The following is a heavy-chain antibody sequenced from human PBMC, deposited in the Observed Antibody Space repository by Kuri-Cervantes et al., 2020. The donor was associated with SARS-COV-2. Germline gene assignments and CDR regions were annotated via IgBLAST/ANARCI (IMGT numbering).Heavy chain of an antibody. CDR1: GGTFSIFG. CDR3: AREGQPLVTMTRFYLFDY. Sequence: SVKVSCKASGGTFSIFGLTWVRQVPGQGLEWMGRIIPIRNVSTYPQKFQGRLTITADISTSTAYMDLSSLTSEDTAIYYCAREGQPLVTMTRFYLFDYWGQGTLVTVSS. D-gene: IGHD2-21*02. J-gene: IGHJ4*02. V-gene: IGHV1-69*04. CDR2: IIPIRNVS.